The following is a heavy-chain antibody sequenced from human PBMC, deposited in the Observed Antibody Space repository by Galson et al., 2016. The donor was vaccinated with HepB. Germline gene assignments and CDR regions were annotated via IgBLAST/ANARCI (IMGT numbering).Heavy chain of an antibody. Sequence: TLYLTCTFSGGSIGSGGYYWTWIRQHPGKGLERIGYVYYNGRTNYNPSLQSRLTISVDRSKNQFSLHLSSVTAADTAVYFCTREGLVTKDFDYWGQGTLVTVSS. V-gene: IGHV4-31*03. D-gene: IGHD2-8*01. CDR3: TREGLVTKDFDY. J-gene: IGHJ4*02. CDR1: GGSIGSGGYY. CDR2: VYYNGRT.